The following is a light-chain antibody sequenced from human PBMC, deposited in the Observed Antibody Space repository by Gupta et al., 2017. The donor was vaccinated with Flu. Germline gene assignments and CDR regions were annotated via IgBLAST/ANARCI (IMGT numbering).Light chain of an antibody. J-gene: IGKJ2*01. Sequence: DIQMTQSHSSLSASVGDRVTITCRASQSIKKFLNWYQERPGKGPKLLIYTASTLQSGVPSRFSGSGSETDFTLTISNLQPEDVATYYCQQSYTTRYTFGQGTRLDIK. CDR2: TAS. CDR3: QQSYTTRYT. CDR1: QSIKKF. V-gene: IGKV1-39*01.